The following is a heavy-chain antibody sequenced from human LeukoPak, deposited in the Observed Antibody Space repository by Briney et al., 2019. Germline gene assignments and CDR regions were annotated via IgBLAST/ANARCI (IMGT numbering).Heavy chain of an antibody. J-gene: IGHJ4*02. CDR3: AREGTRYFDWLLHNPNFDY. Sequence: GGSLRLSCAASGFTFSSYSMNWVRQAPGKGLEWVSSISSSSSYIYYADSVKGRFTISRDNAKNSLYLRMNSLRAEDTAVYYCAREGTRYFDWLLHNPNFDYWGQGTLVTVSS. D-gene: IGHD3-9*01. CDR1: GFTFSSYS. V-gene: IGHV3-21*01. CDR2: ISSSSSYI.